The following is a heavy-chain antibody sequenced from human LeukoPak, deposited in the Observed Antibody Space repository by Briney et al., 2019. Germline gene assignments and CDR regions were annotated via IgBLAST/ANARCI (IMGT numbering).Heavy chain of an antibody. V-gene: IGHV1-69*05. D-gene: IGHD4-11*01. Sequence: EASVKVSCKASGGTFSSYAISWVRQAPGQGLEWMGGIIPIFGTANYAQRFQGRVTITTDESTSTAYMELSSLRSEDTAVYYCARKTTAVGGDWFDPWGQGTLVTVSS. CDR2: IIPIFGTA. CDR1: GGTFSSYA. CDR3: ARKTTAVGGDWFDP. J-gene: IGHJ5*02.